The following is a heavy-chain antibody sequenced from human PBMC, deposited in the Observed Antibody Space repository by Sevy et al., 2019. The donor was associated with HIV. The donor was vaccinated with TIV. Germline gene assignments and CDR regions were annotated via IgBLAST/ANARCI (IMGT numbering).Heavy chain of an antibody. J-gene: IGHJ4*02. CDR3: AREGCTKPHDY. CDR1: GFTFSKYS. D-gene: IGHD2-8*01. Sequence: GGSLRLSCAASGFTFSKYSMSWVRQPPGKGLEWVSTLSFGCGEIKKADSVKGRFTISRDNSKNSLYLQMNNLRAEDTAVYYCAREGCTKPHDYWGQGTLVTVSS. V-gene: IGHV3-23*01. CDR2: LSFGCGEI.